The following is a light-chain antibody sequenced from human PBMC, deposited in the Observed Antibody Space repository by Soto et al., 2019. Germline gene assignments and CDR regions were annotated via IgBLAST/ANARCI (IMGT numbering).Light chain of an antibody. CDR1: QSVTSNH. CDR2: GTS. Sequence: EIVLTQSLDTLSVSPGERTTLSCRASQSVTSNHVAWYQQKPGQAPRLLIYGTSSRATGIPDRFSGSGSGTDFTLTISRLEPEDFAVFYCQQYGSSITFGQGTRLEIK. J-gene: IGKJ5*01. CDR3: QQYGSSIT. V-gene: IGKV3-20*01.